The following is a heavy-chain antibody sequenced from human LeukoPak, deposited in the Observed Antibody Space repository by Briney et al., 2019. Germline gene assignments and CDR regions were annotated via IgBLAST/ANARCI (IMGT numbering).Heavy chain of an antibody. V-gene: IGHV1-46*01. CDR1: AYTFTINH. CDR3: AKLATSDTGETY. D-gene: IGHD3-16*01. CDR2: INPSGDST. J-gene: IGHJ4*02. Sequence: AASVTVSCKASAYTFTINHIHWVRQAPGQGLEWMGVINPSGDSTTYAQNFQGRVTMTRDTSTSTVYMELRSLRSEDTAIYYCAKLATSDTGETYWGQGTLVTVSS.